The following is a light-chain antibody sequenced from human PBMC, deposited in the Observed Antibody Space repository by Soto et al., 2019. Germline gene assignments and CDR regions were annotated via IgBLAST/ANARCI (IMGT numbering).Light chain of an antibody. CDR2: GAS. J-gene: IGKJ5*01. CDR1: QTVSTY. Sequence: IVLTQSPATLSLSPGERATLSCRARQTVSTYLSWYQHKPGQAPRLLIYGASNRATGIPARFSGSGSGTDFTLTISSLEPEDSAVYYCQQRDNWPITFGQGTRLEIK. CDR3: QQRDNWPIT. V-gene: IGKV3-11*01.